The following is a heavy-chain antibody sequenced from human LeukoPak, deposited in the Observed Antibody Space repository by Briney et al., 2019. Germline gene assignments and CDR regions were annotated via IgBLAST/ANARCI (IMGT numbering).Heavy chain of an antibody. D-gene: IGHD3-10*01. V-gene: IGHV4-59*08. J-gene: IGHJ4*02. CDR3: ARLRDYGSGTFYNDY. CDR1: GDSLSNYY. Sequence: PSETLSLTCSVSGDSLSNYYWTWMRQPPGKGLEWVGYIYYTGSPNYNPSLKSRVTISVDTSKDQFSLKLSSVTAADTAVYYCARLRDYGSGTFYNDYWGQGTLVTVSS. CDR2: IYYTGSP.